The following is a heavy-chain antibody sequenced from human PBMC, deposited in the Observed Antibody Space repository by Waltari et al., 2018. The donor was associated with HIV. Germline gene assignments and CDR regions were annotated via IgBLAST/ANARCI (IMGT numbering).Heavy chain of an antibody. D-gene: IGHD6-19*01. CDR2: IYSGGST. Sequence: EVQLVESGGGLVQPGGSLRLSCAASGFTVSSNYMSWVRQAPGKGLEWGSVIYSGGSTYYADSVKGRFTISRDNSKNTLYLQMNSLRDEDTAVYYCARQWLDRYFDYWGQGTLVTVSS. CDR1: GFTVSSNY. J-gene: IGHJ4*02. V-gene: IGHV3-66*02. CDR3: ARQWLDRYFDY.